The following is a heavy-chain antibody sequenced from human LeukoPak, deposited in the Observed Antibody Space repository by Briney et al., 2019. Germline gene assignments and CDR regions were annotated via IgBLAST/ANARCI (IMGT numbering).Heavy chain of an antibody. D-gene: IGHD6-19*01. CDR1: GYSFTTFW. J-gene: IGHJ1*01. V-gene: IGHV5-51*01. CDR3: ITVGGMGYLPE. CDR2: IFPGDFCT. Sequence: PGESLKISCKGSGYSFTTFWIAWVRQMSGKGLEWVGTIFPGDFCTRYSPSFEGQVTISVDNSISTAYLQWSSLRASDTAMYYCITVGGMGYLPEWGQGTLVTVSS.